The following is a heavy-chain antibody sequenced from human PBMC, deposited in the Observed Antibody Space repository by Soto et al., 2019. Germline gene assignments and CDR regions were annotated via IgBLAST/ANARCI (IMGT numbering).Heavy chain of an antibody. CDR1: GFTFSRYN. CDR2: ISASGADT. V-gene: IGHV3-21*04. J-gene: IGHJ5*01. Sequence: GGSLRLSCVVSGFTFSRYNMNWVRQAPGKGPECVSSISASGADTTYAESVEGRFTVSRVNAKNSLFLQMNSLRVEDTALYYCVREGLTGDTSGWFVYWGQGTPVTVSS. D-gene: IGHD3-10*01. CDR3: VREGLTGDTSGWFVY.